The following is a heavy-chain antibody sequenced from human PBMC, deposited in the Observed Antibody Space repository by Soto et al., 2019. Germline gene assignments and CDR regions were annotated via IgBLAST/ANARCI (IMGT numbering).Heavy chain of an antibody. Sequence: PGGSLRLSCAASGFTFSSYGMHWVRQAPGKGLEWVAVIWYDGSNKYYADSVKGRFTISRDNSKNTLYLQMNSLRAEDTAVYYCARDSNLDGMDVWGQGTTVTVSS. CDR1: GFTFSSYG. V-gene: IGHV3-33*01. J-gene: IGHJ6*02. CDR2: IWYDGSNK. D-gene: IGHD4-4*01. CDR3: ARDSNLDGMDV.